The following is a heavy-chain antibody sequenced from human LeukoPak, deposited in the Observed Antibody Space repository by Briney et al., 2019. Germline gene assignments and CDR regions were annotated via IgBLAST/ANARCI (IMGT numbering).Heavy chain of an antibody. CDR1: GFTFRSYS. D-gene: IGHD3-22*01. J-gene: IGHJ4*02. CDR2: ISSSSSTI. Sequence: GGSLRLSCAASGFTFRSYSMNWVRQAPGKGLEWVSYISSSSSTIYYAGSVKGRFTISRDDAKNSLYLQMNSLRDEDTAVYYCARASYDSSGYYPSWGQGTLVTVSS. CDR3: ARASYDSSGYYPS. V-gene: IGHV3-48*02.